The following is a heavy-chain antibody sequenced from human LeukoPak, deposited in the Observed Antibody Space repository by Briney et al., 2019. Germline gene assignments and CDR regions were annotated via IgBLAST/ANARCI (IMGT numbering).Heavy chain of an antibody. CDR3: ARDFSSSGYQSDY. CDR2: INPSGGST. D-gene: IGHD3-22*01. V-gene: IGHV1-46*01. CDR1: GYTFTSYY. Sequence: ASVKVSCKASGYTFTSYYVHWVRQAPGQGLEWMGIINPSGGSTSYAQKFQGRLTMTRDTSTYTVYMELSSLRSEDTAVYYCARDFSSSGYQSDYWGQGTLVTVSS. J-gene: IGHJ4*02.